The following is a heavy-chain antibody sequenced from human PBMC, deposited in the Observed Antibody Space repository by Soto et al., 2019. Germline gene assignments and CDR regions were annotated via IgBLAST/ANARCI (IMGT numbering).Heavy chain of an antibody. CDR3: ARRYCSSTSCRGGYYYYYGMDV. J-gene: IGHJ6*02. V-gene: IGHV5-10-1*01. CDR2: IDPSDSYT. Sequence: GESLKISCKGSGYSFTSYWISWVRQMPGKGLEWMGRIDPSDSYTNYSPSFQGHVTISADKSISTAYLQWSSLKASDTAMYYCARRYCSSTSCRGGYYYYYGMDVWGQGTTVTVS. D-gene: IGHD2-2*01. CDR1: GYSFTSYW.